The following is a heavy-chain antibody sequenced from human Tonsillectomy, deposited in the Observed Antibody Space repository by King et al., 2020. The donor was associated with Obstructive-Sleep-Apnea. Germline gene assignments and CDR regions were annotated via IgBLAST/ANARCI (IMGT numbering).Heavy chain of an antibody. J-gene: IGHJ6*02. V-gene: IGHV1-69*09. CDR2: IIPILGIA. Sequence: QLVQSGAEVKKPGSSVKVSCKASGGTFSSYAISWVRQAPGQGLEWMGRIIPILGIANYAQKFQGRVTITADKSTSTAYMELSSLRSEDTAVYYCATTMVRGVLTGKYYYYGMDVWGQGTTVTVSS. CDR3: ATTMVRGVLTGKYYYYGMDV. CDR1: GGTFSSYA. D-gene: IGHD3-10*01.